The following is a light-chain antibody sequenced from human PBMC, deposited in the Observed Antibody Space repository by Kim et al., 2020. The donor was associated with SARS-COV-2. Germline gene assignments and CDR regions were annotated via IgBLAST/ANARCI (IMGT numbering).Light chain of an antibody. CDR3: QVWDSSSDHWV. V-gene: IGLV3-21*04. J-gene: IGLJ3*02. CDR1: NIESKS. Sequence: APGTTARITCGENNIESKSMHWYQQKPGQAHVLVIYYDSDRPAGIPERCSGSNSGKTATLTISRVEAGDEADYYCQVWDSSSDHWVFGGGTQLTVL. CDR2: YDS.